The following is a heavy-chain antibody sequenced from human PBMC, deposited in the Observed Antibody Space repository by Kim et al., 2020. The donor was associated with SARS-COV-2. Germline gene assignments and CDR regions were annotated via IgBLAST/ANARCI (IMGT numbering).Heavy chain of an antibody. CDR3: ARGDNWNYRSKARAVDY. Sequence: SETLSLTCAVYGGSFSGYYWSWIRQPPGKGLEWIGEINHSGSTNYNPSLKSRVTISVDTSKNQFSLKLSSVTAADTAVYYCARGDNWNYRSKARAVDYWGQGTLVTVSS. V-gene: IGHV4-34*01. CDR2: INHSGST. CDR1: GGSFSGYY. D-gene: IGHD1-7*01. J-gene: IGHJ4*02.